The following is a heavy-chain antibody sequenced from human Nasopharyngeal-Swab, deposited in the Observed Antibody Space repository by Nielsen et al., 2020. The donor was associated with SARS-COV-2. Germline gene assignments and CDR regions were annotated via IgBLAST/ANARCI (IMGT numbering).Heavy chain of an antibody. J-gene: IGHJ6*02. CDR2: ISGSGDTT. Sequence: GGSLRLSCAASGFTFSSYAMTWVRQATGKGLEWVSIISGSGDTTYYADSVKDRFTISRDNSKNTLYLQTNSLRVEDTAVYYCAKAPYLRGLDVWGQGTTVTVSS. CDR1: GFTFSSYA. D-gene: IGHD2-21*01. CDR3: AKAPYLRGLDV. V-gene: IGHV3-23*01.